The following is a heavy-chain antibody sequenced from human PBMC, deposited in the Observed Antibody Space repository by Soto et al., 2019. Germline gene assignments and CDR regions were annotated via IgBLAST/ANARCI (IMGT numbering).Heavy chain of an antibody. CDR3: ARGGYYDNSWGKLSHYGLDV. J-gene: IGHJ6*02. D-gene: IGHD3-16*01. Sequence: GYTFIRYGIAWVRQAPGQGLEWMGWISPYNDYTVYAQKFQGRVSMTADTSTRTVYMNLRGLKSDDMAVYYCARGGYYDNSWGKLSHYGLDVWGQGTSVSVSS. CDR2: ISPYNDYT. CDR1: GYTFIRYG. V-gene: IGHV1-18*03.